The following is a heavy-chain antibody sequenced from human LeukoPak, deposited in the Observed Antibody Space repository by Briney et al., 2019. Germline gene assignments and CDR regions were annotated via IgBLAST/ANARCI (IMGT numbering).Heavy chain of an antibody. CDR3: AKVKGGYYYDSSGLYFDH. CDR2: IRYDGSNK. J-gene: IGHJ4*02. V-gene: IGHV3-30*02. D-gene: IGHD3-22*01. Sequence: GGSLRLSCAASGFTFSSYGMHWVRQAPGKGLEWVAFIRYDGSNKYYADSVKGRFTISRDNSKNTLYLQMNSLRAEDTAVYYCAKVKGGYYYDSSGLYFDHWGQGTLVTVSS. CDR1: GFTFSSYG.